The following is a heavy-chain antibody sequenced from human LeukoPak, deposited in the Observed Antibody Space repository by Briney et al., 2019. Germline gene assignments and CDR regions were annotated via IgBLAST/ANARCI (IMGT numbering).Heavy chain of an antibody. D-gene: IGHD3-10*01. CDR2: IHYRGST. CDR1: GSSISSSSYY. J-gene: IGHJ5*02. Sequence: SETLSLTCTVSGSSISSSSYYWGWIRQPPGKGLEWIGCIHYRGSTYYHPSLRSRVTMSVDTSKNQFYLKLSSVTAADTALYYCAGVGSQTTNLNWFDPWGQGTLVTVSS. V-gene: IGHV4-39*01. CDR3: AGVGSQTTNLNWFDP.